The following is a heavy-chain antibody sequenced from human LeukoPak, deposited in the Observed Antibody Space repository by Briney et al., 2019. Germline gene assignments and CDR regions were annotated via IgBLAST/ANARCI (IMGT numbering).Heavy chain of an antibody. CDR1: GGSISTNGYY. D-gene: IGHD1-26*01. CDR2: IYSTGST. J-gene: IGHJ4*02. V-gene: IGHV4-39*07. Sequence: SETLSLTCTVSGGSISTNGYYWGWIRQPPGKGLEWIGSIYSTGSTNYNPSLKSRVTMSVDTSKNQFSLKLSSVTAADTAVYYCARDQYSGSLDYWGQGTLVTASS. CDR3: ARDQYSGSLDY.